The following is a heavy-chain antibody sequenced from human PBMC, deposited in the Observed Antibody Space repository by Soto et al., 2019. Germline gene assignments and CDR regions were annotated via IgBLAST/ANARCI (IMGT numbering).Heavy chain of an antibody. CDR2: MNSDGSTT. CDR1: GFTFGNYW. V-gene: IGHV3-74*01. Sequence: PXGSLRLSFAASGFTFGNYWMHWVRQPPGKGLEWVSRMNSDGSTTNYADSVKGRFTVSRDNAKNTLYLQMNSLRAEDTAVYYCATAEVDYWGPGTLVTVSS. J-gene: IGHJ4*02. CDR3: ATAEVDY.